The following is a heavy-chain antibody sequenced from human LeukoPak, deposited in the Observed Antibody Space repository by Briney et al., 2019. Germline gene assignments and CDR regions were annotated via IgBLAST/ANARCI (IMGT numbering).Heavy chain of an antibody. V-gene: IGHV3-21*01. Sequence: KAGGSLRLSCAASGFIVSSYSMNWVRQAPGKGLEWVSSISSSSSYIYYADSVKGRFTISRDNAKNSLYLQMNSLRAEDTAVYYCARDGGRYSSGGWAFDIWGQGTMVTVSS. CDR2: ISSSSSYI. CDR3: ARDGGRYSSGGWAFDI. CDR1: GFIVSSYS. D-gene: IGHD6-19*01. J-gene: IGHJ3*02.